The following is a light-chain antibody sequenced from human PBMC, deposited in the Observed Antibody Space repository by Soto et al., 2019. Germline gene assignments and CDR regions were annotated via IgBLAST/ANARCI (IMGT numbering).Light chain of an antibody. J-gene: IGLJ1*01. CDR3: SSFTTSYFYV. V-gene: IGLV2-14*01. Sequence: QSVLTQPASVSGSPGQSITISCTGSGSDIGAYNYVSWYQQHPGKAPKLLIHGVTRRPSGVSSRFSASKSAYTASLTISGLQAEDEATYFCSSFTTSYFYVFGPGTK. CDR2: GVT. CDR1: GSDIGAYNY.